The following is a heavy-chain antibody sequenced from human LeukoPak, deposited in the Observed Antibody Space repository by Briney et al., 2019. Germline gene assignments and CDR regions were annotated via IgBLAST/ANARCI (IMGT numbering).Heavy chain of an antibody. D-gene: IGHD2-15*01. CDR1: GYTFTSNY. CDR3: ARDNWVRDEAWWIDA. J-gene: IGHJ6*04. CDR2: ISPSGGST. Sequence: ASVKVSCKAFGYTFTSNYMHWVRQAPGQGPEWMGVISPSGGSTTYAQKFQGRVTLTRDMSTSTDYLELSSLRSEDTAVYYCARDNWVRDEAWWIDAWGKGTMVTVSS. V-gene: IGHV1-46*01.